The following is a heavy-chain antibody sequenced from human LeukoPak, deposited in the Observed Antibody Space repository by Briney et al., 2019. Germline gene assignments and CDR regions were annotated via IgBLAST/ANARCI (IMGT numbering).Heavy chain of an antibody. CDR3: TQGSLGYCSGGSCMIFDP. V-gene: IGHV1-2*02. J-gene: IGHJ5*02. CDR1: GYTFTGYY. CDR2: INPNSGGT. D-gene: IGHD2-15*01. Sequence: GASVKVSCKASGYTFTGYYMHWVRQAPGQGLEWMGWINPNSGGTNYAQKFQGRVTMTRDTSISTAYMELSRLRSDDTAVYYCTQGSLGYCSGGSCMIFDPWGQGTLVTVSS.